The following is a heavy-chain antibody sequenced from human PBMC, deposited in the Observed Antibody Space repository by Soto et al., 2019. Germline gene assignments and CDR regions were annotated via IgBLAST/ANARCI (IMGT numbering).Heavy chain of an antibody. V-gene: IGHV1-18*01. Sequence: QVQLVQSGAEVKKPGASVKVSCKASGYTFTSYGISWVRQAPGQGLEWMGWISAYNGNTNYAQKLQGRVTMTTDTATSTAYMELRSVRSDDTAVYYCARRGAKRFLEWTDFDYWGQGTLVTVSS. CDR1: GYTFTSYG. J-gene: IGHJ4*02. CDR2: ISAYNGNT. CDR3: ARRGAKRFLEWTDFDY. D-gene: IGHD3-3*01.